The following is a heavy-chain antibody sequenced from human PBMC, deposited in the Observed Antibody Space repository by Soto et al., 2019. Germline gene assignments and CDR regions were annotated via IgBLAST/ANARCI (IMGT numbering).Heavy chain of an antibody. CDR3: ARGALRYFDRFHSKAMDV. CDR1: GGSISSYY. J-gene: IGHJ6*02. D-gene: IGHD3-9*01. V-gene: IGHV4-59*08. Sequence: SETLSLTCTVSGGSISSYYWSWIRQPPGKGLEWIGYIYYSGSANYNPSLKSRVTISVDTSKNQFSLKLSSVTAADTAVYYCARGALRYFDRFHSKAMDVWGQGTTLTVSS. CDR2: IYYSGSA.